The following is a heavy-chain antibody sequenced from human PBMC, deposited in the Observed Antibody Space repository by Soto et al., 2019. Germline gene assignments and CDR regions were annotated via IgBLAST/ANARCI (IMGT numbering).Heavy chain of an antibody. CDR3: AATYASGTRYFDY. CDR1: GGSISSGGYY. CDR2: IYYSGST. V-gene: IGHV4-61*08. J-gene: IGHJ4*01. D-gene: IGHD3-10*01. Sequence: SETLSLTCAVSGGSISSGGYYWSWIRQPPGKGLEWIGYIYYSGSTNYNPSLNSRVTISLDASKNQVSLKLNSVTAADTAVYYCAATYASGTRYFDYWGHGTLVTVSS.